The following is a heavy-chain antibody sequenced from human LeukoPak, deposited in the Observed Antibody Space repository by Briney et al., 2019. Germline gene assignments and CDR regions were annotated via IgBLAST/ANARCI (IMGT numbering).Heavy chain of an antibody. D-gene: IGHD2-2*01. Sequence: PSETLSLTCAVYGGSFSGYYWSWIRQPPGKGLEWIGDINHSGSTNYNPSLKSRVTISVDTSKNQFSLKLSSVTAADTAVYYCARADIVVVPAATKHKYCYYYGMDVWGQGTTVTVSS. CDR1: GGSFSGYY. CDR2: INHSGST. J-gene: IGHJ6*02. CDR3: ARADIVVVPAATKHKYCYYYGMDV. V-gene: IGHV4-34*01.